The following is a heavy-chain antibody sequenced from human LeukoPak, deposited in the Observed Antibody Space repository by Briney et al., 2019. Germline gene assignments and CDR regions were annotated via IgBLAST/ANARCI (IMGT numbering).Heavy chain of an antibody. J-gene: IGHJ6*02. CDR2: INRDESNT. Sequence: GSLRLSCAASGFTFSSYWMHWVRQAPGKGLVWVSSINRDESNTNYADSVKGRFTISRDNAKNTHYLQMNSLRAEDTAVYYCARGNHYGMDVWDQGTTVIVSS. CDR1: GFTFSSYW. CDR3: ARGNHYGMDV. V-gene: IGHV3-74*01.